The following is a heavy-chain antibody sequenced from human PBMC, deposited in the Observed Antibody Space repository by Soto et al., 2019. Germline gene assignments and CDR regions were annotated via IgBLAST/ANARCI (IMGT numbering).Heavy chain of an antibody. Sequence: SETLSLTCSVSGASVSSGSFDWSWIRQPPGKGLEGIGFIYNHEAFNYNPSLKSRVTLSVDTSKHQFSLKLSSVTAADTAVYYCARVPLRYSSSHNFDSWGQGALVTVSS. CDR1: GASVSSGSFD. J-gene: IGHJ4*02. V-gene: IGHV4-61*01. D-gene: IGHD6-19*01. CDR2: IYNHEAF. CDR3: ARVPLRYSSSHNFDS.